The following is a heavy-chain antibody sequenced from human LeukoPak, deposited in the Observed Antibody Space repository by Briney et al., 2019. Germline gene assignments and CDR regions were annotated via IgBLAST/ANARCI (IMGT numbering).Heavy chain of an antibody. D-gene: IGHD4-17*01. J-gene: IGHJ4*02. CDR3: ARRRSTVTPVDY. CDR2: IYPGDSAT. V-gene: IGHV5-51*01. CDR1: GYSFTSYW. Sequence: GESLKISCKASGYSFTSYWIGWVRQIPGKGLEWMGIIYPGDSATRYSPSFHGQVTISADKSISTAYLQWSSLKASDTAMYDCARRRSTVTPVDYWGQGTLVTVSS.